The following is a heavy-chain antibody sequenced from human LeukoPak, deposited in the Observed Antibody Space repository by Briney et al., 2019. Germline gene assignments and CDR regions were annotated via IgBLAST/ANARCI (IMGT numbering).Heavy chain of an antibody. J-gene: IGHJ5*02. CDR1: GFTLSNYC. V-gene: IGHV3-7*01. CDR2: IKQDGSDK. D-gene: IGHD6-19*01. CDR3: AKYATSSGSRWLEP. Sequence: GGSLRLSCAASGFTLSNYCMSWVRQAPGKGPEWVAHIKQDGSDKYYVDSVKGRFTISRDNAKNSLYLQMNSLRVEDTAVYYCAKYATSSGSRWLEPWGQGTLVTVSS.